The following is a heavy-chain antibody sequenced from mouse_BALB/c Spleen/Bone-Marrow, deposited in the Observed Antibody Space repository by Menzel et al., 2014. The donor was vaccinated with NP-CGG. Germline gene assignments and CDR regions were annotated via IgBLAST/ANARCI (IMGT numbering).Heavy chain of an antibody. CDR3: ARGNYEAMDY. D-gene: IGHD2-1*01. CDR1: GYTFTSYW. Sequence: VKLMESGAELAKPGASVKMSCKASGYTFTSYWMHWVKQRPGQGLEWIGYINPSTGYTAYNQKFKDKATLTADKSSNTAYMQLSSLTSEDSAVYYCARGNYEAMDYWGQGTSVTASS. V-gene: IGHV1-7*01. CDR2: INPSTGYT. J-gene: IGHJ4*01.